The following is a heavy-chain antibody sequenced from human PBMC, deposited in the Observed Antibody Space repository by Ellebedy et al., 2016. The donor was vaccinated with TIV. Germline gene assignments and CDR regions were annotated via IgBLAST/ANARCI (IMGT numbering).Heavy chain of an antibody. CDR3: ARDNYGDYLFDY. D-gene: IGHD4-17*01. V-gene: IGHV3-7*01. CDR1: GFTFSTYW. CDR2: IKQDGSEK. Sequence: GESLKISCAASGFTFSTYWMSWVRQAPGKGLEWVANIKQDGSEKYYVDSVKGRFTISRDNAKNSLYLQINSLRAEDTAVYYCARDNYGDYLFDYWGQGTLVTVSS. J-gene: IGHJ4*02.